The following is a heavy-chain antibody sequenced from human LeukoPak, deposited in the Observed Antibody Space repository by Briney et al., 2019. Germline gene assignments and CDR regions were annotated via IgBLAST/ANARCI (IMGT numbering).Heavy chain of an antibody. Sequence: PSETLSLTCAVSGYSISSGYYWGWLRQPPGKGQEWIGSIYHSGSTYYNPSLKSRATISVDTSKNQFSLKLSSVTAADTAVYYCARDPEIVATSSSWFDPWGQGTLVSVSS. D-gene: IGHD5-12*01. V-gene: IGHV4-38-2*02. CDR3: ARDPEIVATSSSWFDP. CDR1: GYSISSGYY. J-gene: IGHJ5*02. CDR2: IYHSGST.